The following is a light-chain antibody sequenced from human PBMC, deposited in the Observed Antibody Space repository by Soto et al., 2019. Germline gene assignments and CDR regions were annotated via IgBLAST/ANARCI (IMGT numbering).Light chain of an antibody. CDR2: GKS. Sequence: QAVVTQPPSVSGAPGQRVTISCTGSSSNIGAGCDVHWYQQLPGTAPKLLIYGKSNRPSGVPDRFSGSKSGTSASLAITGLQAEDEADYYCQSYDSSLSGPVVFGGGTKLTVL. V-gene: IGLV1-40*01. J-gene: IGLJ2*01. CDR1: SSNIGAGCD. CDR3: QSYDSSLSGPVV.